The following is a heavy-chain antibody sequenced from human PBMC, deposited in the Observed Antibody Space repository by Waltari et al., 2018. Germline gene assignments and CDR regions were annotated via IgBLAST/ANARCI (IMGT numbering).Heavy chain of an antibody. CDR1: GGSFSGYY. CDR3: ARDLAGRYQLPHTKGCWFDP. Sequence: QVQLQQWGAGLLKPSETLSLTCAVYGGSFSGYYWSWIRQPPGKGLEWIGEINHRGSTNYNPSLKSRVNKAVDTSKNQVSLKLSAVTAADTAVYYCARDLAGRYQLPHTKGCWFDPWGQGTLVTVSS. D-gene: IGHD2-2*01. J-gene: IGHJ5*02. CDR2: INHRGST. V-gene: IGHV4-34*01.